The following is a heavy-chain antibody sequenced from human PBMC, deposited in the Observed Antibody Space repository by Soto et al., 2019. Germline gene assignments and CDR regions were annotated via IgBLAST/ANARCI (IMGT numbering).Heavy chain of an antibody. Sequence: GASVKVSCKASGGSFSNFGISWVRQAPGQGLEWMGGIVPVFGRPNYAQRFRGRLTITADESTSTGYMELISLRSDDTAVYYCARDGSGYNFWGQGTPVTVSS. J-gene: IGHJ4*02. CDR2: IVPVFGRP. D-gene: IGHD5-12*01. CDR3: ARDGSGYNF. CDR1: GGSFSNFG. V-gene: IGHV1-69*13.